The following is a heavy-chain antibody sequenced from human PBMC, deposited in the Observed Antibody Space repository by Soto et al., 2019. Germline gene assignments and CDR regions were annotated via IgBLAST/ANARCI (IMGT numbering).Heavy chain of an antibody. CDR3: AKAQFGSSTWYYYGMDV. D-gene: IGHD6-13*01. J-gene: IGHJ6*02. Sequence: ASVKVSCKASGYTFTDYFMYWVRQAPGQGLEWMGWINPKSGGTNYAQKFQDRVTMARDTSINTAYMELSRLRSDDTATYYCAKAQFGSSTWYYYGMDVWGQGTTVTAP. CDR2: INPKSGGT. CDR1: GYTFTDYF. V-gene: IGHV1-2*02.